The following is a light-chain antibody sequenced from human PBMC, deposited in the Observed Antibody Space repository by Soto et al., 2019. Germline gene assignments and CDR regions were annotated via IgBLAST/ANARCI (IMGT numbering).Light chain of an antibody. CDR3: IRALQNPLI. V-gene: IGKV2-28*01. CDR1: QSLLHSNGYNY. Sequence: IVMTQSPLSLPVTPGEPASISCRSSQSLLHSNGYNYLDWYLQRPGQPPQLLIFLRSSRASGVPDRFSGCGSGTHFTLRISRVATEHVGIFYCIRALQNPLILGHGTEEHI. CDR2: LRS. J-gene: IGKJ3*01.